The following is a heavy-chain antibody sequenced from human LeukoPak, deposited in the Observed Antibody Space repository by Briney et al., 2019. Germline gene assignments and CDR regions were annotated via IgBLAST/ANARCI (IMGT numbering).Heavy chain of an antibody. CDR2: MNPNSGNT. V-gene: IGHV1-8*01. Sequence: ASVKVSCKASGYTFTSYDINWVRQATGQGLEWMGWMNPNSGNTGYAQKFQGRVTMTRNTSISTAYMELSSLRSEDTAVYYCARLTDYDILTGYYLHFDYWGQGTLVTVSP. CDR1: GYTFTSYD. J-gene: IGHJ4*02. CDR3: ARLTDYDILTGYYLHFDY. D-gene: IGHD3-9*01.